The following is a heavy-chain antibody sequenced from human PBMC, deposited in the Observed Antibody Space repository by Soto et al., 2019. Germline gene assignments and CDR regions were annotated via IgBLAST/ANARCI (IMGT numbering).Heavy chain of an antibody. Sequence: PSETLSLTCAFSVGSITSGAYSCSWIRQPPWKVLEWLGYTSQSGATYYNPSLERRVTISMDRSKNAFSLNLSSVTADDTAVYYCARGIWNIEEMIYGFYFEPWGPGTLVNVS. CDR2: TSQSGAT. CDR3: ARGIWNIEEMIYGFYFEP. CDR1: VGSITSGAYS. V-gene: IGHV4-30-2*01. J-gene: IGHJ5*02. D-gene: IGHD2-8*01.